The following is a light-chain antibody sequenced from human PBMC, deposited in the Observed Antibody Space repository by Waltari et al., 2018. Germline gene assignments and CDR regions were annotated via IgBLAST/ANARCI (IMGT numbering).Light chain of an antibody. Sequence: QSALTQPASVSGSPGQSITISCTGTSSDVGTYDLVSWYQQHPGKAPKLNIQDFNKRPSGVSPLFSVSKSGNTASLTISGLQAEDEADYYCCSFADSSASWVFGGGTKLTVL. CDR2: DFN. CDR3: CSFADSSASWV. CDR1: SSDVGTYDL. J-gene: IGLJ3*02. V-gene: IGLV2-23*02.